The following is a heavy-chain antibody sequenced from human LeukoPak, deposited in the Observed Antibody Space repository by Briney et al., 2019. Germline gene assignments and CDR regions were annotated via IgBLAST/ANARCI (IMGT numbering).Heavy chain of an antibody. CDR1: GYTFTNYV. V-gene: IGHV1-3*01. D-gene: IGHD3-16*02. CDR3: ARDRTGRIIDFDF. Sequence: GASVKVSCKASGYTFTNYVMSWVRQAPGQSFEWMGWINADNGNTKYSQKFQGRVTITIDTSASTAYMEAMSLRFDDTAVYYCARDRTGRIIDFDFWGQGTLVTVSS. CDR2: INADNGNT. J-gene: IGHJ4*02.